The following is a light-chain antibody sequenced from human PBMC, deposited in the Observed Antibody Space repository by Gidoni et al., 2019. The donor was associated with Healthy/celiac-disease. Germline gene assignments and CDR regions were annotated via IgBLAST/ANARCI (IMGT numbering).Light chain of an antibody. CDR3: QVWDSGSDHVV. CDR1: NVGSKG. CDR2: DDS. J-gene: IGLJ2*01. V-gene: IGLV3-21*02. Sequence: SYVLTQPPSVSVAPGQTARVACGGNNVGSKGVHWYQQKPGQAPVLVVYDDSDRPSGIPERFSGSNSGNTATLTISRVEAGDEADYYCQVWDSGSDHVVFGGGTKLTVL.